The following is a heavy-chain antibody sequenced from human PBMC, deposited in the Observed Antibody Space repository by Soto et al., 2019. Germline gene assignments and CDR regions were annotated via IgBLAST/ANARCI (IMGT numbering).Heavy chain of an antibody. D-gene: IGHD4-17*01. J-gene: IGHJ4*02. Sequence: QITLKESGTPLVRPAQTLTLTCAFSGFSLTTTSMGVAWIRQPPGKALEWLALIYWDDDQRYSPSLKDRLTNSKDTARSRVVLTISNMNPEDTGTYFCAHAGDYDLLSFDHWGPGTLVTVSS. CDR2: IYWDDDQ. CDR1: GFSLTTTSMG. CDR3: AHAGDYDLLSFDH. V-gene: IGHV2-5*02.